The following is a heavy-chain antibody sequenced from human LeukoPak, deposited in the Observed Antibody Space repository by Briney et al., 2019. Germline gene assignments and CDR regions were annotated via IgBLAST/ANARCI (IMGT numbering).Heavy chain of an antibody. CDR1: GFTFDDYV. V-gene: IGHV3-9*01. CDR3: AKDLDYGGNSAQGSSFDY. D-gene: IGHD4-23*01. J-gene: IGHJ4*02. CDR2: ISWNSGSI. Sequence: PGRSLRLSCAASGFTFDDYVMHWVRQAPGKGLEWVSGISWNSGSIGYADSVKGRFTISRDNAKNSLYLQMNSLRAEDTAFYYCAKDLDYGGNSAQGSSFDYWGQGTLVTVSS.